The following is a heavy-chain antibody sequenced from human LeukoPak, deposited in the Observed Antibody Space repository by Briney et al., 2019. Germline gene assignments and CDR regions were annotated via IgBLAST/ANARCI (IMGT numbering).Heavy chain of an antibody. Sequence: GGSLRLSCAASGFTFSSYSMNWVRQAPGKGLEWVANIKQDGSEKYYVDSVKGRFTISRDNAKNSLYLQMNSLRAEDTAVYYCARANIYCSSTSCYNGYYYYMDVRGKGTTVTVSS. CDR3: ARANIYCSSTSCYNGYYYYMDV. D-gene: IGHD2-2*02. CDR1: GFTFSSYS. J-gene: IGHJ6*03. V-gene: IGHV3-7*01. CDR2: IKQDGSEK.